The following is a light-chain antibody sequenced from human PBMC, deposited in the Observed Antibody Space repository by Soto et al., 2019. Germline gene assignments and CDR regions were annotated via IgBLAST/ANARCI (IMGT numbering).Light chain of an antibody. CDR2: DAS. Sequence: DIVVTQSPATLSLSPGERATLSCRASQSVSNYLAWYQQKPGQAPRLLIYDASKRATGIPARFSGRGSGTDFTLTISSLEPEDFAVYYCQQRSDWPLTFGGGTKVDIK. CDR3: QQRSDWPLT. CDR1: QSVSNY. V-gene: IGKV3-11*01. J-gene: IGKJ4*01.